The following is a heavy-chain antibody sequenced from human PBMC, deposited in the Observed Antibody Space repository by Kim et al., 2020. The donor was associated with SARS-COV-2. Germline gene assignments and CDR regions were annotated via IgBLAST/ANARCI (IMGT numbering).Heavy chain of an antibody. CDR1: GGTFSSYA. J-gene: IGHJ4*02. CDR3: ARDEHSGSYYLY. Sequence: SVKVSCKASGGTFSSYAISWVRQAPGQGLEWMGGIIPIFGTANYAQKFQGRVTITADESTSTAYMELSSLRSEDTAVYYCARDEHSGSYYLYWGQGTLVTVSS. CDR2: IIPIFGTA. V-gene: IGHV1-69*13. D-gene: IGHD1-26*01.